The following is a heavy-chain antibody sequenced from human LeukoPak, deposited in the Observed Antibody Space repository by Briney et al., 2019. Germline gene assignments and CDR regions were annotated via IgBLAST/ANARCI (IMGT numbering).Heavy chain of an antibody. D-gene: IGHD3-3*01. CDR1: GGSISSGGYY. CDR3: ARVPASGYYHHYFDH. V-gene: IGHV4-31*03. CDR2: IDYSGST. J-gene: IGHJ4*02. Sequence: PSETLSLTCTVSGGSISSGGYYWTWIRQRPGKGLEYIGYIDYSGSTYYNPSLKSRLTISVDTSKNQFSLKLSSVTAADTAVYYCARVPASGYYHHYFDHWGQGTLVTVSS.